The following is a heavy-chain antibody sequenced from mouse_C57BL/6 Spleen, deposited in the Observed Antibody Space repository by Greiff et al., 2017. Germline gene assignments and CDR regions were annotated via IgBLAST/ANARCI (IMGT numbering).Heavy chain of an antibody. J-gene: IGHJ1*03. Sequence: EVKVEESEGGLVQPGSSMKLSCTASGFTFSDYYMAWVRQVPEKGLEWVANINYDGSSTYYLDSLKSRFIISRDNAKNILYLQMSSLKSEDTATYYCARGEVYYDYDGYFDVWGTGTTVTVSS. D-gene: IGHD2-4*01. CDR2: INYDGSST. CDR3: ARGEVYYDYDGYFDV. V-gene: IGHV5-16*01. CDR1: GFTFSDYY.